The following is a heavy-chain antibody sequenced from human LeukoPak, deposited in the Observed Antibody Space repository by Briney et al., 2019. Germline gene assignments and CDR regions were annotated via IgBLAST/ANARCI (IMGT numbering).Heavy chain of an antibody. J-gene: IGHJ4*02. V-gene: IGHV3-9*01. CDR3: AKEGMAGRYRYFDY. CDR2: ITKSGASL. D-gene: IGHD6-19*01. Sequence: GGSLRLSCATSGFAFDDYASHWVRQEPGKGLEWVAGITKSGASLGFADSVKGRFTISRDSAKKSLYLQMNNLRAEDTALYYCAKEGMAGRYRYFDYWGQGILVTVSS. CDR1: GFAFDDYA.